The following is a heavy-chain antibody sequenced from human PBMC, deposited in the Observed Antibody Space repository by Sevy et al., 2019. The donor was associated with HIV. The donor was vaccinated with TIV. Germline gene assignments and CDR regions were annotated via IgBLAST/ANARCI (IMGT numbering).Heavy chain of an antibody. V-gene: IGHV3-30-3*01. CDR3: ASSGVGATSRAYYFDY. J-gene: IGHJ4*02. Sequence: GGSLRLSCAASGFTFSSYAMHWVRQAPGKGLEWVAVISYDGSNKYYADSVTGRFTISRDNSKNTLYLQMNSLRAEDTAVYYCASSGVGATSRAYYFDYWGQGTLVTVSS. CDR1: GFTFSSYA. D-gene: IGHD1-26*01. CDR2: ISYDGSNK.